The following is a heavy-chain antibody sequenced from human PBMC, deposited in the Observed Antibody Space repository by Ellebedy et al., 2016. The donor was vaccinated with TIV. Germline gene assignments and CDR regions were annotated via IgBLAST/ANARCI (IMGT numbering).Heavy chain of an antibody. Sequence: AASVKVSCKASGYTFTSYDINWVRQATGQGLEWMGWMNPNSGNTGDAQKFQGRVTMTRKTSLRTAYMELSSLRSEDTDVYYCASIRGFSYGSARGTHRLRGGRWYCDLWGRGTLVTVSS. J-gene: IGHJ2*01. CDR3: ASIRGFSYGSARGTHRLRGGRWYCDL. D-gene: IGHD5-18*01. CDR2: MNPNSGNT. V-gene: IGHV1-8*01. CDR1: GYTFTSYD.